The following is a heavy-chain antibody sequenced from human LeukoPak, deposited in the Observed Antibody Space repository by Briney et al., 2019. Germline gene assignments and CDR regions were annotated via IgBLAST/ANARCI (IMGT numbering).Heavy chain of an antibody. J-gene: IGHJ4*02. CDR2: ITPIFGTA. CDR3: ATDRSGSYHFDY. Sequence: ASVKVSCKASGGTFSSYAISWVRQAPGQGLEWMGGITPIFGTANYAQKFQGRVTITADESTSTAYMELSSLRSEDTAVYYCATDRSGSYHFDYWGQGTLVTVSS. D-gene: IGHD1-26*01. CDR1: GGTFSSYA. V-gene: IGHV1-69*13.